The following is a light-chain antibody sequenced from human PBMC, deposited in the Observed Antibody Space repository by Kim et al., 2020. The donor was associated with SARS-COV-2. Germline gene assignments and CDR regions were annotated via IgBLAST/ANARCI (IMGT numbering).Light chain of an antibody. Sequence: SGSPGQTSGLTVFGDKLGDKDACWYLQKPGQAPWLVIYQDSKRPSWIPERFSGSNSVNTATLTISGTPAIDETDYYCQAWDSSTGFGGRTQLTVL. CDR2: QDS. V-gene: IGLV3-1*01. CDR3: QAWDSSTG. CDR1: KLGDKD. J-gene: IGLJ3*02.